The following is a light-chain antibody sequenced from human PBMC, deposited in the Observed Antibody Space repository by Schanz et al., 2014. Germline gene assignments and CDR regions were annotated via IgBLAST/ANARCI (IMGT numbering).Light chain of an antibody. CDR3: AAWDDSLGVV. CDR1: TSNIGNNY. Sequence: QSVLTQPPSVSAAPGQKVTISCSGSTSNIGNNYVSWYQQLPGTAPKLLIYSNNERPSGVPDRFSGSKSATSASLAISGLRSEDEADYYCAAWDDSLGVVFGGGTKLTVL. J-gene: IGLJ2*01. CDR2: SNN. V-gene: IGLV1-47*02.